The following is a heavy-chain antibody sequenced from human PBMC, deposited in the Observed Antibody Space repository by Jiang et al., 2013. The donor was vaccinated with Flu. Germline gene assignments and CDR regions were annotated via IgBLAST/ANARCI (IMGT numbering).Heavy chain of an antibody. V-gene: IGHV4-59*01. D-gene: IGHD6-19*01. CDR3: ARAVAIYYYYMDV. Sequence: GSGLVKPSETLSLTCTVSGGSISSYYWSWIRQPPGKGLEWIGYIYYSGSTNYNPSLKSRVTISVDTSKNQFSLKLSSVTAADTAVYYCARAVAIYYYYMDVWGKGTTVTVSS. CDR2: IYYSGST. J-gene: IGHJ6*03. CDR1: GGSISSYY.